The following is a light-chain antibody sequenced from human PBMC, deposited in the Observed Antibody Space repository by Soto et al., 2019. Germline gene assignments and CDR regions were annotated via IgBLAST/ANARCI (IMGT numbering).Light chain of an antibody. Sequence: EIVLTQSPAILSLSPGERATLSCRASQGVSGSLAWYQQKPGQAPRLLIYDASNRATGIPARFSGSGSGTDFTLTISSLEPEDFAVYYCQQRSNWRLTFGGGTKVEI. CDR3: QQRSNWRLT. J-gene: IGKJ4*01. CDR2: DAS. CDR1: QGVSGS. V-gene: IGKV3-11*01.